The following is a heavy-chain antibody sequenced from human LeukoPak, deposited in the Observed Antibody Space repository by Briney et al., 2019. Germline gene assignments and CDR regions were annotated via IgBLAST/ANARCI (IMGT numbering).Heavy chain of an antibody. D-gene: IGHD1-26*01. V-gene: IGHV4-4*07. CDR1: GDSIRGYW. Sequence: NPSETLSLTCDASGDSIRGYWWAWVPQPPGKDLNWIGRIYATGSTKFNPSLKSRLTMSMDTSTNQFSLKLTSVTAADTAVYFCARQGYTASYYFLDYWSQGTLVTVSS. J-gene: IGHJ4*02. CDR2: IYATGST. CDR3: ARQGYTASYYFLDY.